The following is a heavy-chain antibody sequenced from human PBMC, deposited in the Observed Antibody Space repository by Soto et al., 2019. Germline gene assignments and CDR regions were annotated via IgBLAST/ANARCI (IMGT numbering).Heavy chain of an antibody. J-gene: IGHJ6*01. CDR1: GFTFSSYG. Sequence: GGSLRLSCAASGFTFSSYGMHWVRQAPGKGLEWVAVISYDGSNKYYADSVKGRFTISRDNSKNTLYLQMNSLRAEDTAVYYCAKDTPPNYDILTGSRAPIGYYYGLDVWGQGTTVTVSS. V-gene: IGHV3-30*18. CDR2: ISYDGSNK. D-gene: IGHD3-9*01. CDR3: AKDTPPNYDILTGSRAPIGYYYGLDV.